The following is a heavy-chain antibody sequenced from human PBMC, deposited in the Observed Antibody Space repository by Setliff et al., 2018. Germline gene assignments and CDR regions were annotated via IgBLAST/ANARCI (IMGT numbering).Heavy chain of an antibody. CDR1: GGTFNNYL. V-gene: IGHV1-69*05. D-gene: IGHD3-3*01. CDR2: IIPIFGTT. Sequence: SVKVSCKASGGTFNNYLISWVRQAPGQGLEWMGGIIPIFGTTRYTQKFQGRLTFFMDESTNTAYMELSSLRSEDTAVYFCAREKKYSSSTSFFGSGFDFWGQGTQVTVSS. J-gene: IGHJ4*02. CDR3: AREKKYSSSTSFFGSGFDF.